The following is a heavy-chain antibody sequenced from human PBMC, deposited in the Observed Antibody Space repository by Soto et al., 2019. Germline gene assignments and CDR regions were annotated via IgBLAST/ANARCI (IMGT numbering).Heavy chain of an antibody. CDR2: ISGSGVST. CDR3: AKSPGMYYYDSSGYYHYDY. V-gene: IGHV3-23*01. D-gene: IGHD3-22*01. J-gene: IGHJ4*02. CDR1: GFTFSSYA. Sequence: PGGSLRLSCAASGFTFSSYAMSWVRQAPGKGLEWVSAISGSGVSTYYADSVKVRFTISRDNSKNTLYLQMNSLRAEDSSVYYCAKSPGMYYYDSSGYYHYDYWGQGT.